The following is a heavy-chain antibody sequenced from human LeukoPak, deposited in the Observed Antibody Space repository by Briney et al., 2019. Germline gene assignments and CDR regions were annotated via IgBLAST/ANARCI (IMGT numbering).Heavy chain of an antibody. D-gene: IGHD5-18*01. V-gene: IGHV3-7*04. CDR1: GFTSRSYW. CDR2: IKQDGSEK. J-gene: IGHJ3*02. CDR3: ARSYGGAFDI. Sequence: GGSLRPSCAASGFTSRSYWMTWVRQAPGKGWEWVANIKQDGSEKYYVDSVKGRFTISRDNAKNSLYLQMNSLRAEDTALYYCARSYGGAFDIWGQGTMVIVSS.